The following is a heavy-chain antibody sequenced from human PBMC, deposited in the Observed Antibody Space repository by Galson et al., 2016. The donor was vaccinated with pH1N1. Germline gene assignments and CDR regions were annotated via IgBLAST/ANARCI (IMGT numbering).Heavy chain of an antibody. CDR3: ASRSSGQLHFDY. CDR1: GYTFITYY. J-gene: IGHJ4*02. CDR2: INPSGVST. V-gene: IGHV1-46*01. Sequence: QSGAEVKKPGASVKVSCKASGYTFITYYIHWVQQAPGQGLEWLGIINPSGVSTTYAQKFQGRVTMTRDTSTSTVYMELSSLRSEDTAVYYCASRSSGQLHFDYWGQGTLVTVSS. D-gene: IGHD3-22*01.